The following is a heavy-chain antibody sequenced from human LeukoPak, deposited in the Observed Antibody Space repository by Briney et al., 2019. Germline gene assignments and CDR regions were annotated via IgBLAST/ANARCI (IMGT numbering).Heavy chain of an antibody. CDR3: TARAYYYYYMDV. Sequence: PGGSLRLSCAASGFTFSNAWMSWVRQAPGKGPEWVGRIKSKTDGGTTDYAAPVKGRFTISRDDSKNTLYLQMNSLKTEDTAVYYCTARAYYYYYMDVWGKGTTVTVSS. CDR1: GFTFSNAW. V-gene: IGHV3-15*01. J-gene: IGHJ6*03. CDR2: IKSKTDGGTT.